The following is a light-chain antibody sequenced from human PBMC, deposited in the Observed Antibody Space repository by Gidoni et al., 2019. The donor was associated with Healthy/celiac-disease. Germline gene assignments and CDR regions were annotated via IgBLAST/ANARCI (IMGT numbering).Light chain of an antibody. CDR3: QQYNNWPQGIT. V-gene: IGKV3D-15*01. Sequence: EIVMTQSPATLSVSPGERATLSCRASQSVSSNLAWYQQKPGQAPRLLSYGASTRATGIPARFSGSGSGTECTLTISSLQSEDFAVYYCQQYNNWPQGITFGPGTKVDIK. J-gene: IGKJ3*01. CDR2: GAS. CDR1: QSVSSN.